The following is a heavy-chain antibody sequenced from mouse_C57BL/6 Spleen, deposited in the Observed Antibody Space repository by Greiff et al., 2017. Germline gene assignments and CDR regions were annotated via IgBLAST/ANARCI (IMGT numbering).Heavy chain of an antibody. CDR2: IWSGGST. CDR3: ARPLFGY. J-gene: IGHJ3*01. CDR1: GFSLTSYG. D-gene: IGHD6-1*01. Sequence: QVHVKQSGPGLVQPSQSLSITCTVSGFSLTSYGVHWVRQSPGKGLEWLGVIWSGGSTDYNAAFISRLSISKDNSKSQVFFKMNSLQADDTAIYYCARPLFGYWGQGTLVTVSA. V-gene: IGHV2-2*01.